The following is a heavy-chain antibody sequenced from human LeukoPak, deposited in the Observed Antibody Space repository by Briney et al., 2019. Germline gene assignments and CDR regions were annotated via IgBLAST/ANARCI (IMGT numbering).Heavy chain of an antibody. V-gene: IGHV1-24*01. J-gene: IGHJ4*02. CDR1: GYSVTELS. CDR3: ATLDSYYDSSGRPLLPD. D-gene: IGHD3-22*01. Sequence: ASVTVSCKVSGYSVTELSMHWVRQAPGLGLEWMGGFNREDGAPVYAQHFQGRVTMTEDTSTDTAYMELSSLRSEDTALYYCATLDSYYDSSGRPLLPDWGQGTLVTVSS. CDR2: FNREDGAP.